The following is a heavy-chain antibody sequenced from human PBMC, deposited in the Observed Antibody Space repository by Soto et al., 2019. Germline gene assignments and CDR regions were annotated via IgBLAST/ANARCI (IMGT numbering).Heavy chain of an antibody. J-gene: IGHJ5*02. V-gene: IGHV4-31*03. D-gene: IGHD6-13*01. Sequence: QVQLQESGPGLVKPSQTLSLTCTVSGGSISSGGYYWSWIRQHPGKGLEWIGYIYYSGSTYYNPSLKSRVTIPLDTSKNQFSLKLSSVTAADTAVYYCARAAHYSSPFRWFDPWGQGTLVTVSS. CDR1: GGSISSGGYY. CDR3: ARAAHYSSPFRWFDP. CDR2: IYYSGST.